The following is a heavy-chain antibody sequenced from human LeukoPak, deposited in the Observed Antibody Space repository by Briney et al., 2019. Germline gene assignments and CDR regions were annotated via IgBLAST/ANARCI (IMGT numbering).Heavy chain of an antibody. CDR2: IKPDGSDT. CDR3: AGVGYNNYDLDF. CDR1: GFTFSHYW. V-gene: IGHV3-7*01. J-gene: IGHJ4*02. D-gene: IGHD3-3*01. Sequence: GGSLRLSCAVSGFTFSHYWMSWVRQAPGKGLEWVANIKPDGSDTYYMDSLEGRFTISRDNAMSSLYLQMNSLRAEDTAVYYCAGVGYNNYDLDFWGQGTLVTVSS.